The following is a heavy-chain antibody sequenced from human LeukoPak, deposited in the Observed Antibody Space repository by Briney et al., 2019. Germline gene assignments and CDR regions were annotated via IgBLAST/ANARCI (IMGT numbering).Heavy chain of an antibody. CDR3: ARDLHQLLFDY. Sequence: GGSLRLSCAASGFTFSSYSMNWVRQAPGKGLEWVSSISSSSSYIYYADSVKGRFTISRDNAKNSLYLQMNSLRAEDTAVYYCARDLHQLLFDYWGRGTLVTVSS. CDR1: GFTFSSYS. J-gene: IGHJ4*02. CDR2: ISSSSSYI. V-gene: IGHV3-21*01. D-gene: IGHD2-2*01.